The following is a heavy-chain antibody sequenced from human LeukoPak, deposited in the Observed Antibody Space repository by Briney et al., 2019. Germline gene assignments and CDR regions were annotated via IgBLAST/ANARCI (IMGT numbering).Heavy chain of an antibody. V-gene: IGHV3-23*01. CDR2: ISGSGGST. Sequence: GGSLRLSCAASGFTFSSYAMSWVRQAPGKGLEWVSAISGSGGSTYYADSVKGRFTISRDNSKNTLYLQMNSLRAEDTAVYYCAKGPVRRQQLVTNWFDPWGQGTLVTVSS. D-gene: IGHD6-13*01. J-gene: IGHJ5*02. CDR1: GFTFSSYA. CDR3: AKGPVRRQQLVTNWFDP.